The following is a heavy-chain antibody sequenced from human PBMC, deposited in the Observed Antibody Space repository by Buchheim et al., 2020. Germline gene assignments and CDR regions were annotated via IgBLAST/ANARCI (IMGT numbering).Heavy chain of an antibody. J-gene: IGHJ6*02. CDR3: AKRSGSESSTTWGMDV. Sequence: QVQLVESGGGVVQPGRSLRLSCAVSGFTFSRYGMHWVRQAPGKGLEWVAVITADGRKEYYVESVKGRFAISRDNSKNTLYLQMNSLRCEDTAGYYCAKRSGSESSTTWGMDVWGQGTT. CDR1: GFTFSRYG. V-gene: IGHV3-30*18. CDR2: ITADGRKE. D-gene: IGHD1-26*01.